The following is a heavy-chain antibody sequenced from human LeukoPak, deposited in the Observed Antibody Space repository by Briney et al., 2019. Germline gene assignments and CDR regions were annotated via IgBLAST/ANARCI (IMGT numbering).Heavy chain of an antibody. D-gene: IGHD2-15*01. V-gene: IGHV3-43D*03. CDR2: ISWEGGTT. CDR1: GFTFDDYA. CDR3: AKDGVVAALGDNWFDP. J-gene: IGHJ5*02. Sequence: GGSLRLSCAASGFTFDDYAMHSVRQAPGQGLEWVALISWEGGTTYYTDSVKGRFTISRDNSKNSLYLQMNSLRTEDTAFYYCAKDGVVAALGDNWFDPWGQGTLVTVSS.